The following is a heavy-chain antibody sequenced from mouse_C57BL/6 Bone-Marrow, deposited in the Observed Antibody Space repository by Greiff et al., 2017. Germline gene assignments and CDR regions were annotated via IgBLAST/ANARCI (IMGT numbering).Heavy chain of an antibody. CDR3: ARDHYLTGAIDY. Sequence: EVHLVESGGGLVQSGRSLRLSCATSGFNFSDFYMEWVRQAPGKGLEWIAASRNKANDYTTEYSASVKGRFIVSRDTSQSILYLQMNALRSEDTAIYYCARDHYLTGAIDYWGQGTSVTVSS. D-gene: IGHD4-1*01. V-gene: IGHV7-1*01. J-gene: IGHJ4*01. CDR1: GFNFSDFY. CDR2: SRNKANDYTT.